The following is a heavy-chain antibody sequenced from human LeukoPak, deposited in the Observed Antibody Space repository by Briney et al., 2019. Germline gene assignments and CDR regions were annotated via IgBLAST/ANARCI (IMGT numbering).Heavy chain of an antibody. Sequence: GASVKVSCKASGYTFTGYYMHWVRQAPGQGLEWMGWINPNSGVTDYAQNFQGRVTMTRDTSISTAYVELSRLRSDDTAVYYCARGRSGSYFYYYYYYMDVWGKGTTVTVSS. J-gene: IGHJ6*03. V-gene: IGHV1-2*02. CDR1: GYTFTGYY. CDR2: INPNSGVT. D-gene: IGHD1-26*01. CDR3: ARGRSGSYFYYYYYYMDV.